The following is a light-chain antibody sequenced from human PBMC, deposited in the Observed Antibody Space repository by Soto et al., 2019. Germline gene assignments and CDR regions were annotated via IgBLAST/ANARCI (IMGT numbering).Light chain of an antibody. CDR3: GTWDSSLSAGYV. Sequence: QSVLTQPPSVSAAPGQKVTISCSGSSSNIGNNYVSWYQQLPGTAPKLLMYDNNKRPSGIPDRFSGSKSGTSATLGITGLQTGDEADYYCGTWDSSLSAGYVFGTGTKVTVL. CDR2: DNN. CDR1: SSNIGNNY. J-gene: IGLJ1*01. V-gene: IGLV1-51*01.